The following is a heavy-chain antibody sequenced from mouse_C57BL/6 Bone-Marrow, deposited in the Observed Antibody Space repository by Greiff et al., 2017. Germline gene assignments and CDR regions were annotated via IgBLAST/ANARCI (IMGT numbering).Heavy chain of an antibody. CDR2: IYPGSGNT. CDR3: ANMDY. Sequence: VQLQQSGAELVRPGASVKLSCKASGYTFTDYYINWVKQRPGQGLEWIARIYPGSGNTYSNDQFKGKATLTAEKSSSTAYMQLSSLTSEDSAVYFCANMDYWGQGTSVTVSS. CDR1: GYTFTDYY. V-gene: IGHV1-76*01. J-gene: IGHJ4*01.